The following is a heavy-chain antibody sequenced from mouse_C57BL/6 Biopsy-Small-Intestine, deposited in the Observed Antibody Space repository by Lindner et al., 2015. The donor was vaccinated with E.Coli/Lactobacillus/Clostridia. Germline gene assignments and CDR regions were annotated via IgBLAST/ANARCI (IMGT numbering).Heavy chain of an antibody. J-gene: IGHJ4*01. CDR2: IYPNNGGT. D-gene: IGHD4-1*01. CDR3: ARRTGPYAMDY. Sequence: VQLQESGPELVKPGDSVKMSCKASGYTFTYYYMDWVKQSHGKSLEWIGYIYPNNGGTSYNQKFKGKATLTVDKSSSTAYMELHSLTSEDSAVYYCARRTGPYAMDYWGQGTSVTVSS. V-gene: IGHV1-34*02. CDR1: GYTFTYYY.